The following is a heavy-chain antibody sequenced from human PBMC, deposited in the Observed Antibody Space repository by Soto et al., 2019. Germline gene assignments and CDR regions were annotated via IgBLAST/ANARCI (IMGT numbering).Heavy chain of an antibody. J-gene: IGHJ4*02. Sequence: VQLVESGGGVVQPGRSLRLSCAASGFTFSSYGMHWVRQAPGKGLEWVAVISYDGSNKYYADSVKGRFTISRDNSKNTLYLQMNSLRAEDTAVYYCAKDYYYGSGSYYFDYWGQGTLVTVSS. D-gene: IGHD3-10*01. CDR1: GFTFSSYG. CDR3: AKDYYYGSGSYYFDY. CDR2: ISYDGSNK. V-gene: IGHV3-30*18.